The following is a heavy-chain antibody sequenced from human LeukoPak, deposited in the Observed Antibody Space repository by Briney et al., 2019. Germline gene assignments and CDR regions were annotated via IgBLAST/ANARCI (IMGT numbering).Heavy chain of an antibody. J-gene: IGHJ4*02. Sequence: PSETLSLTCTVSGGSINSSNYYWGWIRQPPGKGLEWIGSIYYSGSTFYNPSLRSRVTISVDTSKNQFSLKLSSVTAADTAVYYCASSNWAWVVVAWGQGTLVTVSS. V-gene: IGHV4-39*07. CDR3: ASSNWAWVVVA. CDR2: IYYSGST. CDR1: GGSINSSNYY. D-gene: IGHD2-21*01.